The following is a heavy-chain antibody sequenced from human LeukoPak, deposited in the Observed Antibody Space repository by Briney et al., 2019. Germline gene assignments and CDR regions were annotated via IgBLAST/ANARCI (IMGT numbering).Heavy chain of an antibody. Sequence: ASVKVSCKASGYTFTSYDINWVRQATGQGLEWMGWMNPNSGNTGYAQKFQGRVTITRNTSISTAYMELSSLRSEDTAVYYCARGLIAAAGTRDAFDIWGQGTMVTVSS. CDR2: MNPNSGNT. V-gene: IGHV1-8*03. D-gene: IGHD6-13*01. CDR1: GYTFTSYD. CDR3: ARGLIAAAGTRDAFDI. J-gene: IGHJ3*02.